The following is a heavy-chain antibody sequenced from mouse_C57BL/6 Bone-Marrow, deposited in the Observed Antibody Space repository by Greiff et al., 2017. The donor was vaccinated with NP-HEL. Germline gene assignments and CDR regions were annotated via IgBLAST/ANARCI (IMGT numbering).Heavy chain of an antibody. CDR2: ISSGGSYT. D-gene: IGHD1-1*01. CDR3: ARQAHYYGSPYYFDY. V-gene: IGHV5-6*01. CDR1: GFTFSSYG. J-gene: IGHJ2*01. Sequence: EVKLVESGGDLVKPGGSLKLSCAASGFTFSSYGMSWVRQTPDKRLEWVATISSGGSYTYYPDSVQGRFPISRANAKNTLYLQKSSLKSEDTAMYYCARQAHYYGSPYYFDYWGQGTTLTVSS.